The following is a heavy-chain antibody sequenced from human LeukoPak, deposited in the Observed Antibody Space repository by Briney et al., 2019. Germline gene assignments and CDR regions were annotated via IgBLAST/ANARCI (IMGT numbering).Heavy chain of an antibody. CDR3: ARDGYQLGNYFDY. Sequence: GRSLRLSCAASGFTFSSYGMHWVRQAPGKGLEWVAVIWYDGSNKYYADSVKGRFTISRDNSKNTLYLQMNSLRAEDTAVYYCARDGYQLGNYFDYWGQGTLVTVSS. CDR2: IWYDGSNK. J-gene: IGHJ4*02. V-gene: IGHV3-33*01. CDR1: GFTFSSYG. D-gene: IGHD7-27*01.